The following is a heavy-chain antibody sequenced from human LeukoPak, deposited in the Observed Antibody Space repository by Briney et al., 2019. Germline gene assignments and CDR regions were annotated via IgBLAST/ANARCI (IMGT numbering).Heavy chain of an antibody. J-gene: IGHJ5*02. CDR2: IYISGST. D-gene: IGHD3-22*01. CDR3: AREKIGYYDGSGRGWFDP. Sequence: SETLSLTCTVSGGSISSSSYYWGWIRQPAGKGLEWIGRIYISGSTNYNPSLKSRVTISVDTSKKQFSLKLSSVTAADTAVYYCAREKIGYYDGSGRGWFDPWGQGTLVTVSS. V-gene: IGHV4-61*02. CDR1: GGSISSSSYY.